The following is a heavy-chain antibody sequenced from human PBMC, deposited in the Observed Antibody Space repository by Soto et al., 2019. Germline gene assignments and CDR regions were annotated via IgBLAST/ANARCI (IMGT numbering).Heavy chain of an antibody. Sequence: ASVKVSCKASGYTFTSYYMHWVRQAPGQGLEWMGIINPSGGSTSYAQKFQGRVTMTRDTSTSTVYMELSSLRSEDTAVYYCARDLGCSGGSCYSPHFDYWGQGTLVTVS. CDR1: GYTFTSYY. CDR3: ARDLGCSGGSCYSPHFDY. V-gene: IGHV1-46*01. D-gene: IGHD2-15*01. J-gene: IGHJ4*02. CDR2: INPSGGST.